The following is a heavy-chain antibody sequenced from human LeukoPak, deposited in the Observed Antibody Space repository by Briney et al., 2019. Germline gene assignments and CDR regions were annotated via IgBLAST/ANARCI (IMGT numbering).Heavy chain of an antibody. CDR3: ARHVRDGTSWSTLFDY. CDR2: IYYTGSP. J-gene: IGHJ4*02. Sequence: PSETLSLTCTVSGGTISSSSYYWGWIRQPPGKGLEWIGSIYYTGSPSYIPPLKSRVTISVDTSKNQFSLRLSSVTAADTAVYFCARHVRDGTSWSTLFDYWGQGSLVTVSS. V-gene: IGHV4-39*01. D-gene: IGHD6-13*01. CDR1: GGTISSSSYY.